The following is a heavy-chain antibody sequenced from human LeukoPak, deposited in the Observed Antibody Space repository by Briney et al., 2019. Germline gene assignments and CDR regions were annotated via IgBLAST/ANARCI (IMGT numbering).Heavy chain of an antibody. CDR2: IKSDGSST. Sequence: GGSLRLSCAASGFTFSSFWMHWVRQAPGKGLVCVSRIKSDGSSTSYADSVKGRFTISRDDAKNTLYLQMNSLRAEDTAVYYCARAYNSHFDYWGQGALVTVSS. CDR3: ARAYNSHFDY. D-gene: IGHD1-1*01. V-gene: IGHV3-74*01. J-gene: IGHJ4*02. CDR1: GFTFSSFW.